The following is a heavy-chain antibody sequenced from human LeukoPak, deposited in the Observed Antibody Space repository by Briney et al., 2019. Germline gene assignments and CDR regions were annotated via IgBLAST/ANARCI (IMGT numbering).Heavy chain of an antibody. CDR1: GFTFDDYG. J-gene: IGHJ4*02. V-gene: IGHV3-20*04. D-gene: IGHD3-3*01. CDR3: ARDYDFWSGYYSDYFNA. Sequence: PGGSLRLSCAASGFTFDDYGMSWVRQAPGKGLEWVSGINWNGGSTGYADSVKGRFTISRDNAKNSLYLQMNSLRAEDTAVYYCARDYDFWSGYYSDYFNAWGQGILVTVSS. CDR2: INWNGGST.